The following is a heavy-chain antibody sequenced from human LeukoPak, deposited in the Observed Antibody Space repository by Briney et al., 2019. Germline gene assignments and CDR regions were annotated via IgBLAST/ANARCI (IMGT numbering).Heavy chain of an antibody. V-gene: IGHV7-4-1*02. CDR1: GYTFTSYD. CDR3: ARDYYYGSGSYFNY. CDR2: INTNTGNP. D-gene: IGHD3-10*01. J-gene: IGHJ4*02. Sequence: ASVKVSCKASGYTFTSYDINWVRQATGQGLEWMGWINTNTGNPTHAQGFTGRFVFSLDTSVSTAYLQISSLKAEDTAVYYCARDYYYGSGSYFNYWGQGTLVTVSS.